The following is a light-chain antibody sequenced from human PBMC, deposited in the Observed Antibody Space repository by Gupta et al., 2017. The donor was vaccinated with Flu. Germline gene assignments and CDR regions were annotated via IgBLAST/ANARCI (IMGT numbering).Light chain of an antibody. CDR1: ETVRSSS. CDR2: AAS. CDR3: QQYCSSPQS. J-gene: IGKJ2*03. V-gene: IGKV3-20*01. Sequence: DIVLTQSSGTLSLSPGERATLSCRASETVRSSSLAWYQQNPGQAPRVLIYAASSRAAGVPDRFSGDGSGTDFTLTIRRLEPEDFAVYYCQQYCSSPQSFGQGTRMEIK.